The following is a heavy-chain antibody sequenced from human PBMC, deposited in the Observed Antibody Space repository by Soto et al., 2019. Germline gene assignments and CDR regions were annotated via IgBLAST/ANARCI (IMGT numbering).Heavy chain of an antibody. CDR2: ISAYNGNT. CDR1: GYTFASYA. V-gene: IGHV1-18*01. Sequence: QVQLVQSGAEVKKPGASVKVSCKASGYTFASYAISWMRQSPGQGIEWMGWISAYNGNTNYEQKLQGRVTMTTDTSTSTAYLELRSLSSDDTAVYYCARDPPPPDYWGQGTLVTVSS. CDR3: ARDPPPPDY. J-gene: IGHJ4*02.